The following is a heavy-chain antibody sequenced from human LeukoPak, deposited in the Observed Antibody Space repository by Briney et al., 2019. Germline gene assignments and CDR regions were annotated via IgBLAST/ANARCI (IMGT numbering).Heavy chain of an antibody. CDR1: GGSISSSSYY. CDR2: IYYSGST. Sequence: PSETLSLTCAVSGGSISSSSYYWGWIRQPPGKGLEWIGSIYYSGSTYYNPSLKSRVTISVDTSKNQFSLKLSSVTAADTAVYYCARDFWFGELSPFDYWGQGTLVTVSS. D-gene: IGHD3-10*01. J-gene: IGHJ4*02. V-gene: IGHV4-39*07. CDR3: ARDFWFGELSPFDY.